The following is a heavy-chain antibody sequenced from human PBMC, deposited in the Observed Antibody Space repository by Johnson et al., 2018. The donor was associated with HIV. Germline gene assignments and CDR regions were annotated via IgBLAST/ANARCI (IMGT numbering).Heavy chain of an antibody. J-gene: IGHJ3*02. CDR3: AKDSMGYNWNQLEAFDI. V-gene: IGHV3-30*18. Sequence: QVQLVESGGGVVQPGRSVRLSCAASGLNFSDYGMHWVRQAPGKGLEWVAVISFDGSKEYYADSVKGRFTISRDNSKNTLYLQMNSLRAEDTAVYYCAKDSMGYNWNQLEAFDIWGQGTMVTVSS. CDR1: GLNFSDYG. D-gene: IGHD1-20*01. CDR2: ISFDGSKE.